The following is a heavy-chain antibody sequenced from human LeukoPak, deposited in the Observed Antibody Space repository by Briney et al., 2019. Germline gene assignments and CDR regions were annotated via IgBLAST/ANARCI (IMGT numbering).Heavy chain of an antibody. J-gene: IGHJ4*02. CDR3: ASSTQISKYAYY. CDR2: IDSDGITT. V-gene: IGHV3-74*01. CDR1: GFTLSSHW. D-gene: IGHD2-2*01. Sequence: GGSLRLSCAPSGFTLSSHWMHWVRQAPGKGLVWVSRIDSDGITTTYADSVKGRFTISRDNAKNTLYLQMNNLRGEGTAVYYCASSTQISKYAYYRGEGDLGTVSS.